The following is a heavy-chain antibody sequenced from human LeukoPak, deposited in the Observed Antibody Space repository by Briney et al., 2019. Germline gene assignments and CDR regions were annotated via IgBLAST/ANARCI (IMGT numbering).Heavy chain of an antibody. D-gene: IGHD2-2*01. CDR2: INPNSGGT. Sequence: SVKVSCKASGYTFTGYYMHWVRQAPGQGLEWMGRINPNSGGTNYAQKFQGRVTMTRDTSISTAYMELSRLISDDTAVYYCARDHGDCSSTSCPPGGYWGQGTLVTVSS. J-gene: IGHJ4*02. V-gene: IGHV1-2*06. CDR1: GYTFTGYY. CDR3: ARDHGDCSSTSCPPGGY.